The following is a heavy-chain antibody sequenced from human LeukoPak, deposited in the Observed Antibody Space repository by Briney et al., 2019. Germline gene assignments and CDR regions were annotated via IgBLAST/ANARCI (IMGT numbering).Heavy chain of an antibody. J-gene: IGHJ4*02. CDR3: ARGPSGDSSGYYPTY. CDR2: IYYTGNT. CDR1: SGSISSSSHY. Sequence: PSETLSLTCTVSSGSISSSSHYWGWIRQPPGRGLEWIGSIYYTGNTYNNRSLKSRVTLSIDTSKNQFSLKLSSVTAADTAVYYCARGPSGDSSGYYPTYWGQGTLVTVSS. D-gene: IGHD3-22*01. V-gene: IGHV4-39*07.